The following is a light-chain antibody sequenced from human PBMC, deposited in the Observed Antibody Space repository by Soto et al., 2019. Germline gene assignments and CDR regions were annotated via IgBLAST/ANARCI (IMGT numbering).Light chain of an antibody. V-gene: IGKV1-12*01. CDR3: QQANSFPRT. CDR2: DTS. CDR1: QTISSW. J-gene: IGKJ1*01. Sequence: DIQMTQSPSSLSASVGDRVTITCRASQTISSWLAWYQQKPGSAPKLLIYDTSSLRSGVPSRFSGSASGTVFTLTISNLQPNDSATYYCQQANSFPRTFGQGTKVEIK.